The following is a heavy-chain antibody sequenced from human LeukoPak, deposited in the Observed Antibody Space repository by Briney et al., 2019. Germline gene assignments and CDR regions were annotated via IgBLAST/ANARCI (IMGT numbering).Heavy chain of an antibody. J-gene: IGHJ4*02. CDR3: ARDRGKFLIAF. Sequence: GASVKVSCKASGYTFTIYAIHWVRQAPGQRLEWSGWISAGNGDTGYSQKFQGRVTFTRDTSANTVYMELTSLTSEDAAVYYCARDRGKFLIAFWGQGTLVTVSS. CDR2: ISAGNGDT. CDR1: GYTFTIYA. V-gene: IGHV1-3*01. D-gene: IGHD1-26*01.